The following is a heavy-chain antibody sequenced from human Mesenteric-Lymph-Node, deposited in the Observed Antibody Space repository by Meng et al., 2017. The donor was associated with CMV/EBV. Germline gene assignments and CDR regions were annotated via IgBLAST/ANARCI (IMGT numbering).Heavy chain of an antibody. CDR3: AASGYDSVHTFDI. Sequence: GESLKISCAASGFTFSNYWMHWIRQAPGKGLVWVSRLNNDGSGTVYANSVKGRFTISRDNAKKTFYLQMNSLRAEDTAVYYCAASGYDSVHTFDIWGQETVVTVSS. V-gene: IGHV3-74*01. J-gene: IGHJ3*02. CDR1: GFTFSNYW. CDR2: LNNDGSGT. D-gene: IGHD5-12*01.